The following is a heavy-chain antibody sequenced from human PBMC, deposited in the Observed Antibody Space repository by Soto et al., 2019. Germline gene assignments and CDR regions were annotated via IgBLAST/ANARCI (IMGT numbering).Heavy chain of an antibody. Sequence: RLSCAASGFTFSSYSMNWVRQAPGKGLEWVSSISSSSSYIYYADSVKGRFTISRDNAKNSLYLQMNSLRAEDTAVYYCAREDVHSYGQFYYYYYGMDVWGQGTTVTVSS. J-gene: IGHJ6*02. V-gene: IGHV3-21*01. D-gene: IGHD5-18*01. CDR3: AREDVHSYGQFYYYYYGMDV. CDR1: GFTFSSYS. CDR2: ISSSSSYI.